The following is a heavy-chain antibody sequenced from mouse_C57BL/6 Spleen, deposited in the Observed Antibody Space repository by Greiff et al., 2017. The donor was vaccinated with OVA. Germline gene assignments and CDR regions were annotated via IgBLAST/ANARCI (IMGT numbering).Heavy chain of an antibody. J-gene: IGHJ3*01. CDR3: AREDSNAGFAY. D-gene: IGHD2-5*01. CDR1: GFTFSDYG. V-gene: IGHV5-17*01. Sequence: EVMLVESGGGLVKPGGSLKLSCAASGFTFSDYGMHWVRPAPEKGLEWVAYIRSGSSTIYYAATLPGRFTISRDTAKNTLFLQMTRLRSEDTDMYYCAREDSNAGFAYWGQGTLVTVSA. CDR2: IRSGSSTI.